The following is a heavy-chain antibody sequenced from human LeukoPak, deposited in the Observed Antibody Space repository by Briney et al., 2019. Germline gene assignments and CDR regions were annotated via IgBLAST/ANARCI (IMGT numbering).Heavy chain of an antibody. D-gene: IGHD4-17*01. V-gene: IGHV3-30-3*01. CDR3: ASGDSVTTSPPYYYAMDV. J-gene: IGHJ6*02. CDR2: ISVDGNTK. Sequence: PGGSLRLSCAASGFTFSTYIMHWVRQAPGKGLDWVAVISVDGNTKYYADSVKGRFTISRDTSKTTLYVQMNSLRTEATAVYSCASGDSVTTSPPYYYAMDVWGQGTTVTVSS. CDR1: GFTFSTYI.